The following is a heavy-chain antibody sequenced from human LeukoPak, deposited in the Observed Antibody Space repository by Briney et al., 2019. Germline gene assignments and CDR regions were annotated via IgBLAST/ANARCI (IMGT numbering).Heavy chain of an antibody. J-gene: IGHJ3*02. Sequence: GGSLRLSCAASGFTFSSYWMDWVRRAPGKGLVWVSAISGSGGSTYYADSVKGRFTISRDNSKNTLYLQMNSLRAEDTAVYYCAKDSRYTFGGVIVYPDAFDIWGQGTMATVPS. CDR2: ISGSGGST. V-gene: IGHV3-23*01. CDR3: AKDSRYTFGGVIVYPDAFDI. CDR1: GFTFSSYW. D-gene: IGHD3-16*02.